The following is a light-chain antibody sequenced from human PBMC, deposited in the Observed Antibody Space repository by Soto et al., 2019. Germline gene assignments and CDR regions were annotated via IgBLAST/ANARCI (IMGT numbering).Light chain of an antibody. CDR1: QSVTYN. V-gene: IGKV3-15*01. CDR3: QQYNDWLWT. CDR2: GAS. Sequence: ETMLTQSPATLSASPGERVTPSCRATQSVTYNLAWYQQKPGQAPRLLIYGASTRATGIPARFSGRGSGTEFTLTITSLQSEDFAVYYCQQYNDWLWTFGQGTKVDIK. J-gene: IGKJ1*01.